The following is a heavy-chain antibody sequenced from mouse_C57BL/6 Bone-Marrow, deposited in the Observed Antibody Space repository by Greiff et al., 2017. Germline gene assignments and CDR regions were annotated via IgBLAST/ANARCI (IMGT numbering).Heavy chain of an antibody. J-gene: IGHJ1*03. Sequence: QVQLQQSGPELVKPGASVKLSCKASGYTFKSYDINWVKQRPEQGLEWIGWIYPGDGSTKYDEKFKGKATLTVDTSSITAYMELHSLTSEDSAVYFWARDGITTVPLCFDVWGTGTTVTVSS. D-gene: IGHD1-1*01. CDR1: GYTFKSYD. V-gene: IGHV1-85*01. CDR2: IYPGDGST. CDR3: ARDGITTVPLCFDV.